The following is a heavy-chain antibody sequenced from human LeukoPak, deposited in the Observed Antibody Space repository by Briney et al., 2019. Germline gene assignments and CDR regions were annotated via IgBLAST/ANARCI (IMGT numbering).Heavy chain of an antibody. CDR1: GFTFSSYA. CDR3: ARNPPRYFN. V-gene: IGHV3-7*05. CDR2: IQQDGSEK. Sequence: GGSLRLSCSASGFTFSSYAMHWVRQAPGKGLEWVANIQQDGSEKYYVDSVKGRFTISRDNAKNSLYLQMNSLRAEDTAVYYCARNPPRYFNWGQETLVTVSS. J-gene: IGHJ4*02. D-gene: IGHD1-26*01.